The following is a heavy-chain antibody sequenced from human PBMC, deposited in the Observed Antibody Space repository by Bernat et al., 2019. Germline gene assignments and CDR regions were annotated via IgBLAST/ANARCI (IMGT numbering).Heavy chain of an antibody. Sequence: EVQLVESGGGLVKPGGSLRPSCAASGFTFSNAWMSWVRQAPGKGLEWVGSINIKTDGGTRDYAATVKGRFTIPRDDSKNTLYLQMNSLKTEDTSVYDCTTEKDMADFWIGLPCGIWGRWTMVTVSS. CDR2: INIKTDGGTR. J-gene: IGHJ3*02. CDR1: GFTFSNAW. D-gene: IGHD3-3*01. V-gene: IGHV3-15*01. CDR3: TTEKDMADFWIGLPCGI.